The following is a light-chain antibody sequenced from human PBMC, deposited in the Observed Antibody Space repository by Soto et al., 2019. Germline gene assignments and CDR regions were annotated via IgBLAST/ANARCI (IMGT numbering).Light chain of an antibody. J-gene: IGKJ1*01. CDR3: QQMRT. V-gene: IGKV1-5*01. Sequence: DIQMTQSPSTLYASVGDRVSITCRASQSFNNKLAWYQQKPGKAPKLLICDVSDLQSGIPSRFSGSGSGTEFTLSISSLQPDDCATYYCQQMRTFGQGTKVEIK. CDR1: QSFNNK. CDR2: DVS.